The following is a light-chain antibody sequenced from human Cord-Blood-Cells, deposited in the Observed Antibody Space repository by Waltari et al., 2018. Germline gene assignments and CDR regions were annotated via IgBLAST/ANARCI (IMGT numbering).Light chain of an antibody. J-gene: IGLJ2*01. CDR2: EVS. CDR3: SSYTSSSTLDVV. CDR1: SSDAGGYNY. V-gene: IGLV2-14*01. Sequence: QSALTQPASVSGSPGQSITIPCTGTSSDAGGYNYVSWYQQHPGKAPKPMIYEVSNRPSGVSNRFSGSKSGNTASLTISGLQAEDEADYYCSSYTSSSTLDVVFGGGTKLTVL.